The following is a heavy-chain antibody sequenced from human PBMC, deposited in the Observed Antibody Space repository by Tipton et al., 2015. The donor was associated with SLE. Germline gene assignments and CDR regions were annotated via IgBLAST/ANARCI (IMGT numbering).Heavy chain of an antibody. CDR2: ISADNGNT. CDR1: GYTFTSYG. J-gene: IGHJ4*02. D-gene: IGHD3-3*01. V-gene: IGHV1-18*01. CDR3: ARDIPLGDFWSGAYFDY. Sequence: QSGPEVKKPGASVKVSCKASGYTFTSYGISWVRQAPGQGLEWMGWISADNGNTNYAQKLQGRVTMTTDTSTSTAYMELRSLRSDDTAVYYCARDIPLGDFWSGAYFDYWGQGTLVTVSS.